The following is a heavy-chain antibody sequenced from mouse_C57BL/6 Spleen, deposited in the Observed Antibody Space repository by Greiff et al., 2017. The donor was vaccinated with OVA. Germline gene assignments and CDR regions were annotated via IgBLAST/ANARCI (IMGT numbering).Heavy chain of an antibody. V-gene: IGHV5-9-1*02. CDR1: GFTFSSYA. Sequence: EVMLVESGEGLVKPGGSLKLSCAASGFTFSSYAMSWVRQTPEKRLEWVAYISRGGDYIYYADTVKGRFTISRDNARNTLYLQMSSLKSEDTAMYYCTRDFITTVGGSAMDYWGQGTSVTVSS. CDR2: ISRGGDYI. D-gene: IGHD1-1*01. CDR3: TRDFITTVGGSAMDY. J-gene: IGHJ4*01.